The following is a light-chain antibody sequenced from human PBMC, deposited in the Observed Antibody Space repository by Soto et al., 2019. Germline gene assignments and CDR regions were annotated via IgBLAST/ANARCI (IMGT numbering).Light chain of an antibody. CDR3: AAWDDSLTVVV. CDR1: SSNIGNNA. V-gene: IGLV1-36*01. CDR2: YDD. J-gene: IGLJ2*01. Sequence: QSVLTQPHSVSDAPRQRVTISCSGSSSNIGNNAVNWYQQLPGQAPKLLIYYDDLLPSGVSDRFSGSKSGTSASLAISGLQDEYEADYYCAAWDDSLTVVVFGGGTKLPVL.